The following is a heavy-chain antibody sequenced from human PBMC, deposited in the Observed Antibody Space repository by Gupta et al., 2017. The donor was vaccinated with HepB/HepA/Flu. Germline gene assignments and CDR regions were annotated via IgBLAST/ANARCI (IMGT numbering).Heavy chain of an antibody. CDR2: INNKTDGGTT. J-gene: IGHJ4*02. CDR1: GFTFSNVW. CDR3: TTAAFDSTLTEC. V-gene: IGHV3-15*01. Sequence: EVQLVESGGGLVKPGGSLRLSCAASGFTFSNVWMRWVRQAPGKGLEWVGRINNKTDGGTTDYAAPVKGRFTISRDDSKNTLYLQMNSLKTEDTAVYYCTTAAFDSTLTECWGQGTLVTVSS. D-gene: IGHD2/OR15-2a*01.